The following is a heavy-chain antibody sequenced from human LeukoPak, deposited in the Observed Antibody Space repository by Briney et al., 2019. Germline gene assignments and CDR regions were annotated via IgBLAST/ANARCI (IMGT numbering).Heavy chain of an antibody. CDR3: ATSKWELPSPYDY. CDR1: GFSVSSYW. V-gene: IGHV3-74*01. J-gene: IGHJ4*02. CDR2: IKSDGSST. D-gene: IGHD1-26*01. Sequence: PGGSLRLSCEVSGFSVSSYWMHWVRQAPGKGLVWVSRIKSDGSSTSYADSVKGRFTISRDNAKKTLYLQMDSLRDEDTAVYYCATSKWELPSPYDYWGQRTLVTVSS.